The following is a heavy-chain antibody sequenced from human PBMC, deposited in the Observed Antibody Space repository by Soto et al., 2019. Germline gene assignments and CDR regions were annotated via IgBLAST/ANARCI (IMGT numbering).Heavy chain of an antibody. CDR1: GYTFTNYG. D-gene: IGHD3-9*01. CDR2: ISAYNGNT. Sequence: ASVKVSCKAPGYTFTNYGISWVRQAPGQGLECMGWISAYNGNTNYAQKLQGRVTMTTDPSTSTAYMELRSLRSDDTAVYYCARRHYDILTGYYSGFYFDYWGQGTLVSVSS. V-gene: IGHV1-18*01. CDR3: ARRHYDILTGYYSGFYFDY. J-gene: IGHJ4*02.